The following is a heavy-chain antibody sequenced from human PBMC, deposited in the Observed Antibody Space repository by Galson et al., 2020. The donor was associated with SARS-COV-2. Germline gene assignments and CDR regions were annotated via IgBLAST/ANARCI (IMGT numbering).Heavy chain of an antibody. D-gene: IGHD3-22*01. Sequence: SETLSLTCAASGLSIRKEFYGCWMRQPPGKGGGGICNIYKGGTTYYNRSLKSRVTMSIDKSKNQISRKMTSVTAADTAVYYCARPSGSGYYSIWYFALWGRGPLVTVPS. CDR3: ARPSGSGYYSIWYFAL. CDR1: GLSIRKEFY. CDR2: IYKGGTT. V-gene: IGHV4-38-2*01. J-gene: IGHJ2*01.